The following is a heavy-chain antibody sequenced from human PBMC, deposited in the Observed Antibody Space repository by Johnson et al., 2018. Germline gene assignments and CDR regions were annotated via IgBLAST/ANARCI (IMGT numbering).Heavy chain of an antibody. V-gene: IGHV4-34*01. J-gene: IGHJ3*02. D-gene: IGHD1-26*01. CDR2: INHSGST. CDR3: ARLVVGATDAFDI. CDR1: GGSFSGYY. Sequence: QVRLQQWGAGLLKPSETLSLTCAVYGGSFSGYYWSWIRQPPGKGLEWIGEINHSGSTNYNPSLKSRVTISVDTAKNQFSLKVSSVTAADTAVYYCARLVVGATDAFDIWGQGTTVNVSS.